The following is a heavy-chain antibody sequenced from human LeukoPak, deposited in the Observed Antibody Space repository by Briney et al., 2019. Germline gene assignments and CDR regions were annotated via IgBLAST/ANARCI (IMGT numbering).Heavy chain of an antibody. J-gene: IGHJ4*02. D-gene: IGHD2-2*02. CDR1: GGSISSYY. CDR3: ARYCTGHCYTGDSYYFDY. CDR2: TYYSGST. Sequence: SETLSLTCTVSGGSISSYYWSWIRQPPGKGLEWVEYTYYSGSTNYNPSLKSRVTISVDTSKNQFSLKLSSVTAADTAVYYCARYCTGHCYTGDSYYFDYWGQGTLVTVSS. V-gene: IGHV4-59*01.